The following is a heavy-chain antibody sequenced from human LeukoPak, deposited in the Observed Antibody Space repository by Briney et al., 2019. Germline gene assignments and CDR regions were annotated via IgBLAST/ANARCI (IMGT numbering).Heavy chain of an antibody. V-gene: IGHV4-34*01. CDR1: GGSFSGYY. D-gene: IGHD3-3*01. Sequence: PSETLSLTCAVYGGSFSGYYWSWIRQPPGKGLEWIGEINHSGSTNYNPSLKSRVTISVDTSKNQFSLKLSSVTAADTAVYYCARGSLTYYDFWSGLIPDYYYYYYMDVWGKGTTVTVSS. CDR3: ARGSLTYYDFWSGLIPDYYYYYYMDV. CDR2: INHSGST. J-gene: IGHJ6*03.